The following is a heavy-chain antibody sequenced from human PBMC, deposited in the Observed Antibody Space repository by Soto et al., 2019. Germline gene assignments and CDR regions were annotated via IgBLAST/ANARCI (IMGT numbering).Heavy chain of an antibody. CDR1: GGSFSGYY. D-gene: IGHD3-16*02. V-gene: IGHV4-34*01. CDR2: INHSGST. Sequence: PSETLSLTCAVYGGSFSGYYWSWIRQPPGKGLEWIGEINHSGSTNYNPSLKSRVTISVDTSKNQFSLKLSSVTAADTAVYYCARRASTFGGVIVIPNWFDPWGQGTLVTVSS. CDR3: ARRASTFGGVIVIPNWFDP. J-gene: IGHJ5*02.